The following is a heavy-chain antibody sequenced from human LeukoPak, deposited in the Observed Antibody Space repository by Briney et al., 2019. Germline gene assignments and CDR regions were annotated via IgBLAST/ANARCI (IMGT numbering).Heavy chain of an antibody. CDR1: GGSISSSSYY. J-gene: IGHJ6*03. Sequence: SETLSLTCTVSGGSISSSSYYWGWIRQPPGKGLDWIGSIYYSGSTYYNPSLKSRVTISVDTSKNQFSLKLSSVTAADTAVYYCARSSSSWYSGERYYYYYMDVWGKGTTVTVSS. D-gene: IGHD6-13*01. V-gene: IGHV4-39*07. CDR2: IYYSGST. CDR3: ARSSSSWYSGERYYYYYMDV.